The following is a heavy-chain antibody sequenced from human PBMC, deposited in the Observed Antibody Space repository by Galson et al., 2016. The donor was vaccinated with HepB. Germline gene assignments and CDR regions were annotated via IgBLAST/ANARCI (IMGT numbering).Heavy chain of an antibody. CDR3: ARGNYDSPSYFFDNWFDP. D-gene: IGHD3-22*01. Sequence: SLRLSCAVSGFTFSNYGMYWVRQAPGKGLEWVANIWYDGSRTYYADSVKGRFTISRDNSKSTVFLQMNSLRGEDTAVYYCARGNYDSPSYFFDNWFDPWGQGTLVTVSS. CDR2: IWYDGSRT. V-gene: IGHV3-33*07. J-gene: IGHJ5*02. CDR1: GFTFSNYG.